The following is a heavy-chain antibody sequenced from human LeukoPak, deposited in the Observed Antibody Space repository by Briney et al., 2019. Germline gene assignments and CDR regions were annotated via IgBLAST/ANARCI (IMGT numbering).Heavy chain of an antibody. V-gene: IGHV3-20*04. Sequence: GGSLRLSCAASGFTFDDYGMSWVRQAPGKGLEWVSGINWNGGSTGYADSVKGRFTISRDNAKNSLYLQMNSLRAEDTALYYCARAPFYYDSSDKYYYYYYMDVWGKGTTVTVSS. J-gene: IGHJ6*03. CDR1: GFTFDDYG. CDR3: ARAPFYYDSSDKYYYYYYMDV. D-gene: IGHD3-22*01. CDR2: INWNGGST.